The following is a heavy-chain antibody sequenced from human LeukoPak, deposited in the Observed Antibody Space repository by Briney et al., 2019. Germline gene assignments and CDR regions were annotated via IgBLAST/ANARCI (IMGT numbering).Heavy chain of an antibody. Sequence: SSETLSLTCTVSGGSISGYYWRWIRQPPGKGLEWIGYMYYSGPPNYHPSLKSRVAISVDTSKNQLSLKLSSVPAADTAVYFCARLISPRTAFDYWGQGTLATVSS. CDR3: ARLISPRTAFDY. CDR2: MYYSGPP. J-gene: IGHJ4*02. CDR1: GGSISGYY. D-gene: IGHD6-6*01. V-gene: IGHV4-59*08.